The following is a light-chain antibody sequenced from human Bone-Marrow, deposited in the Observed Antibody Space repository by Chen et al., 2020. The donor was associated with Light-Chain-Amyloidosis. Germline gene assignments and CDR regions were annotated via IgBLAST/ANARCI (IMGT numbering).Light chain of an antibody. CDR1: SSDVVGYNF. V-gene: IGLV2-14*01. CDR2: DVR. Sequence: QSALTQPASVSGSPGQSITISCTGTSSDVVGYNFVSWYQQHPAKAPKLMIYDVRNRPSGVANRFSGSKSGNTAALTISGLQAEDEADYYCSSYTSSSTLEFGGGTTLTVL. CDR3: SSYTSSSTLE. J-gene: IGLJ3*02.